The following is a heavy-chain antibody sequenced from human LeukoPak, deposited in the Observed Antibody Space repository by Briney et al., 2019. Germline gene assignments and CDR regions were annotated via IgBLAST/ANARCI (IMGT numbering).Heavy chain of an antibody. D-gene: IGHD2-2*01. Sequence: GGSLRLSCAASGFTFSSHEMNWVRQAPGKGLEWVSYISSSGSTIYYADSVKGRFTISRDNAKNSLYLQMNSLRAEDTAVYYCSRDPAPLGYWGQGTLVTVSS. CDR1: GFTFSSHE. J-gene: IGHJ4*02. CDR2: ISSSGSTI. V-gene: IGHV3-48*03. CDR3: SRDPAPLGY.